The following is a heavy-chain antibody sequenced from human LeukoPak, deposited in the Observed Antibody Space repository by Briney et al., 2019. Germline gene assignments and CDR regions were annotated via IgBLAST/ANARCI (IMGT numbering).Heavy chain of an antibody. Sequence: PSETLSLTCTVSGVSISSYYWSWIRQPAGKGLEWIGRIYTSGRTNYNPSLKSRVTMSVDTSNNQFSLKLSSVTAADTAVYYCARGDYLDFWSGYSNYFDYWGQGTLVTVSS. CDR1: GVSISSYY. CDR2: IYTSGRT. D-gene: IGHD3-3*01. CDR3: ARGDYLDFWSGYSNYFDY. J-gene: IGHJ4*02. V-gene: IGHV4-4*07.